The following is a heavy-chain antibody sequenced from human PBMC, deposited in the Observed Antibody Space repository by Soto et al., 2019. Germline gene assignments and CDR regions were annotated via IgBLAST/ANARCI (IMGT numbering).Heavy chain of an antibody. CDR2: ISGSGGST. J-gene: IGHJ4*02. V-gene: IGHV3-23*01. CDR3: AKEGEDIVVVVAATPNLYYFDY. CDR1: GFTFSSYA. Sequence: GSLRLSCAASGFTFSSYAMSWVRQAPGKGLEWVSAISGSGGSTYYADSVKGRFTISRDNSKNTLYLQMNSLRAEDTAVYYCAKEGEDIVVVVAATPNLYYFDYWGQGTLVTLSS. D-gene: IGHD2-15*01.